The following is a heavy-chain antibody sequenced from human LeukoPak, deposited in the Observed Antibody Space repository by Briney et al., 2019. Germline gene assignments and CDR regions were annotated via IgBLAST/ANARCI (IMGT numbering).Heavy chain of an antibody. CDR3: AKWSGNRPLYYFDY. CDR2: IRSKAKNYSA. Sequence: PGGSLRLFCAASGINLNDFAMHRVGPASGKGPEGVGLIRSKAKNYSAAYTASVKGSFTISRDDSKSTAYLQMNSLRADDTAVYYCAKWSGNRPLYYFDYWGQGTLVTVSS. D-gene: IGHD3-3*01. J-gene: IGHJ4*02. CDR1: GINLNDFA. V-gene: IGHV3-73*01.